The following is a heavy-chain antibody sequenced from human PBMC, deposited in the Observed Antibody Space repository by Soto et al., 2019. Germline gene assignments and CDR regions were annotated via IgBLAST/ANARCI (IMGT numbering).Heavy chain of an antibody. D-gene: IGHD3-3*01. Sequence: SGPTLVNPTHTLTLTCTFSGFSLSTSGMCVSWIRQPPGKALEWLALIDWDDDKYYSTSLKTRLTISKDTSKNQVVLTMTNMDPVDTATYYCARLLDWSDGRVYYYYGMDVWGQGTTVTVSS. CDR3: ARLLDWSDGRVYYYYGMDV. CDR1: GFSLSTSGMC. J-gene: IGHJ6*02. CDR2: IDWDDDK. V-gene: IGHV2-70*01.